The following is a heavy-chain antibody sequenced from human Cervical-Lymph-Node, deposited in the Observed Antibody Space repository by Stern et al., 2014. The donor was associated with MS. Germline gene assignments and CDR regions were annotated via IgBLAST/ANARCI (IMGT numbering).Heavy chain of an antibody. V-gene: IGHV3-33*01. CDR2: IWYDGSNK. D-gene: IGHD2-2*01. CDR1: GFTFSSYG. CDR3: ARAPIVVVPAAPYYYYGMDV. Sequence: VQLVESGGGVVKPGRSLRLSCAASGFTFSSYGMHWVRQAPGKGLEWVAVIWYDGSNKYYAYSVKGRLTISRDNSKNTLYLQMNSLRAEDTAVYYCARAPIVVVPAAPYYYYGMDVWGQGTTVTVSS. J-gene: IGHJ6*02.